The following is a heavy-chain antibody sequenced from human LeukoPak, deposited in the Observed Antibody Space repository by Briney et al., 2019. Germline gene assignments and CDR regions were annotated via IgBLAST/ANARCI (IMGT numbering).Heavy chain of an antibody. CDR3: ARSLRQYYYDSSGYYGNFDY. D-gene: IGHD3-22*01. V-gene: IGHV3-48*03. J-gene: IGHJ4*02. Sequence: GGSLRLSCAASGFTFSSYEMNWVRQAPGKGLEWVSYISGSGYTIYYADSVKGRFTISRDNAKNSLYVQKNSLRAEDTAVYYCARSLRQYYYDSSGYYGNFDYWGQGTLVTVSP. CDR1: GFTFSSYE. CDR2: ISGSGYTI.